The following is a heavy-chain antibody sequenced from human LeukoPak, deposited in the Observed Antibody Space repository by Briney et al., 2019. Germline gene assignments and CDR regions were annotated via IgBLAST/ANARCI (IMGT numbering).Heavy chain of an antibody. J-gene: IGHJ4*02. V-gene: IGHV3-48*04. CDR3: ARDFWSGYYTED. CDR2: ISGSSSGSTSIT. D-gene: IGHD3-3*01. CDR1: GIIFSTYV. Sequence: GGSLRLSCEFSGIIFSTYVMNWVRQAPGKGLEWISYISGSSSGSTSITQYADSVKGRFTISGDNAKNSLHLQMDSLSAEDTAVYYCARDFWSGYYTEDWGQGALVIVSS.